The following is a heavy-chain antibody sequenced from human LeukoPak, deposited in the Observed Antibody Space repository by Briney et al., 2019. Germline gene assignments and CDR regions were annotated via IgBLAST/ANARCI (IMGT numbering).Heavy chain of an antibody. D-gene: IGHD3-22*01. J-gene: IGHJ6*03. CDR2: INTDNGGT. V-gene: IGHV1-2*06. CDR3: ARDGTSYYYDSSGYSHYYSYYMDV. CDR1: GYTFTGYF. Sequence: ASVKVSCKASGYTFTGYFIHWVRQAPGQGLEWVGRINTDNGGTNYAQKFQGRVTMTRDTSVTTPYMELSGLRSYDTAVYFCARDGTSYYYDSSGYSHYYSYYMDVWGKGTTITVSS.